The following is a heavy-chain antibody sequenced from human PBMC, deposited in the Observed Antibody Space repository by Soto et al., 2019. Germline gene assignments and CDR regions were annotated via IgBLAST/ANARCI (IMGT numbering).Heavy chain of an antibody. CDR2: VGGTSEIT. Sequence: GGSLGLSCAASGFTFSNHGMTWVRQAPGKGLEWVSAVGGTSEITYYADSVKGRFTVSRDNSKNTLYLQMDSLRAQDTAVYYCAKDGPPLENYYWAVWGKGTTVTVSS. J-gene: IGHJ6*03. V-gene: IGHV3-23*01. CDR3: AKDGPPLENYYWAV. D-gene: IGHD1-1*01. CDR1: GFTFSNHG.